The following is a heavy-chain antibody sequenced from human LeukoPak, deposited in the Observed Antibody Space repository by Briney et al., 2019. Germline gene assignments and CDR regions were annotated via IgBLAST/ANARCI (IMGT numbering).Heavy chain of an antibody. Sequence: SETLSLTCTVSGGSISSGGYYWSWIRQHPGKGLEWIGYIYYSGSTYYNPTLKSRATISVDTSKNQFSLKLSSVTAADTAVYYCARHPTSGYYYYGMDVWGQGTTVTVSS. J-gene: IGHJ6*02. V-gene: IGHV4-39*01. CDR3: ARHPTSGYYYYGMDV. D-gene: IGHD3-10*01. CDR1: GGSISSGGYY. CDR2: IYYSGST.